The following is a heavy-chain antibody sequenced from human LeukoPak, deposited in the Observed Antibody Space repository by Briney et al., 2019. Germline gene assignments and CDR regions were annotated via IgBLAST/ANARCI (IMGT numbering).Heavy chain of an antibody. D-gene: IGHD4-23*01. J-gene: IGHJ4*02. CDR2: IYYSGST. V-gene: IGHV4-39*07. CDR3: ARDFIYDYGGVDY. Sequence: SETLSLTCTVSGGSIISGGYYWGWIRQPPGKGLEWIGSIYYSGSTYYNPSLKSRVTISVDTSKNQFSLKLSSVTAADTAVYYCARDFIYDYGGVDYWGQGTLVTVSS. CDR1: GGSIISGGYY.